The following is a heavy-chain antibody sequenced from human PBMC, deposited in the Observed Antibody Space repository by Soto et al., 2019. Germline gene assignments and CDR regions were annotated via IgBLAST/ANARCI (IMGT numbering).Heavy chain of an antibody. Sequence: QVQLEQWGAGLLKPSETLSLTCAVYDGSFSGYYWSWVRLSPGKGLAGIGEISHSGNTNYSPSLNSPVPISVDFSTNHFSLNRLSLTVADTGVYYFLRVCCGGGSCYLPCRYHYYVIDVWGQGTTVTVSS. D-gene: IGHD2-15*01. CDR3: LRVCCGGGSCYLPCRYHYYVIDV. V-gene: IGHV4-34*02. J-gene: IGHJ6*02. CDR2: ISHSGNT. CDR1: DGSFSGYY.